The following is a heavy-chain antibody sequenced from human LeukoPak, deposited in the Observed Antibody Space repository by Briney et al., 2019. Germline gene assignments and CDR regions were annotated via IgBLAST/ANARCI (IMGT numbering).Heavy chain of an antibody. Sequence: PSETLSLTCAVYGGSFSGYYWSWIRQPPGKGLEWIGSIYHSGSTYYNPSLKSRVTISVDTSKNQFSLKLSSVTAADTAVYYCARGVIPYNWFDPWGQGTLVTVSS. CDR2: IYHSGST. J-gene: IGHJ5*02. CDR1: GGSFSGYY. CDR3: ARGVIPYNWFDP. V-gene: IGHV4-34*01. D-gene: IGHD3-22*01.